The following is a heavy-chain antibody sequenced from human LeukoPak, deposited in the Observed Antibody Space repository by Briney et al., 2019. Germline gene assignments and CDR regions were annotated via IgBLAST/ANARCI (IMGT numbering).Heavy chain of an antibody. J-gene: IGHJ4*02. V-gene: IGHV3-23*01. CDR3: AKDAQITYYDILTGYYYFDY. D-gene: IGHD3-9*01. CDR1: GFTFSSYA. Sequence: GGSLRLSCAASGFTFSSYAMSWVRQAPGKGLEWVSAIRGSGGSTYYADSVKGRFTISRDNSKNTLYLQMNSLRAEDTAVYYCAKDAQITYYDILTGYYYFDYWGQGTLVTVSS. CDR2: IRGSGGST.